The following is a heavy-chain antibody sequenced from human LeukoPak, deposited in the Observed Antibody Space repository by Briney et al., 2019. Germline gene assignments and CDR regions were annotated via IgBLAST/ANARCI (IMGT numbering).Heavy chain of an antibody. V-gene: IGHV4-39*01. D-gene: IGHD5-18*01. CDR1: GGSISSSSAY. CDR3: VSPRGFSYGYFDY. CDR2: IYYSKNT. Sequence: SETLSLTCTVSGGSISSSSAYWGWIRQPPGKGLEWIGSIYYSKNTYYNPSLKSRVTISAGTSKNQLSLTLGSVSATDTAVYYCVSPRGFSYGYFDYWGQGTLVTVSS. J-gene: IGHJ4*02.